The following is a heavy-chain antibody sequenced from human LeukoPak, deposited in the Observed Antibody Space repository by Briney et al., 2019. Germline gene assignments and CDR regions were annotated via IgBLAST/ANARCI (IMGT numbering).Heavy chain of an antibody. D-gene: IGHD4-23*01. J-gene: IGHJ6*03. CDR1: GYTFTSYG. CDR2: ISAYNGNT. V-gene: IGHV1-18*01. Sequence: ASVKVSCKASGYTFTSYGISWVRQAPGQGLEWMGWISAYNGNTNYAQKLQGRVTITTDTSTSTAYMELRSLRSDDTAVYYCARIRVTYYYYYMDVWGEGTTVTVSS. CDR3: ARIRVTYYYYYMDV.